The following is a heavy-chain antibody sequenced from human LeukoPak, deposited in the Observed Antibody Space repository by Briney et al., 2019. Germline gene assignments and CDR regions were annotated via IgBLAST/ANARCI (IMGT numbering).Heavy chain of an antibody. CDR1: GFTFSSYS. Sequence: GGSLRLSCAASGFTFSSYSMKWVRQAPGKGLEWVSSISSSSSYISYADSVKGRFTISRDNAKNSLYLQMNSLRAEDTAVYYCARLMAAADAFDIWGQGTMVTVS. CDR2: ISSSSSYI. J-gene: IGHJ3*02. D-gene: IGHD6-13*01. V-gene: IGHV3-21*01. CDR3: ARLMAAADAFDI.